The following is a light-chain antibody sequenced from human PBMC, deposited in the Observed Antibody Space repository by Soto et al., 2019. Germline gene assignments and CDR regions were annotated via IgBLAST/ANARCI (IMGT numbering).Light chain of an antibody. Sequence: QSALTQPASVSGSPGQSITISCTGTSSDVGGYNYVSWYQQHPGKAPKLMIYEVSNRPSGVSNRFSGSKSGNTASLNISGLQAEDEADYYCSSYTSSSPVVFGGGTKLTVL. CDR3: SSYTSSSPVV. CDR2: EVS. V-gene: IGLV2-14*01. J-gene: IGLJ2*01. CDR1: SSDVGGYNY.